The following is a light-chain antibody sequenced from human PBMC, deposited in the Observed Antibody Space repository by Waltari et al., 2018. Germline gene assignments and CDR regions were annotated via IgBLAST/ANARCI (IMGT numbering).Light chain of an antibody. J-gene: IGLJ3*02. Sequence: QSALTQPASVSGSPGQSITISCTGISSDVGSYNSVSWYQDHPGQGPKVIIYDVSDRPSGVSARFSGSTSGNTASLTISGLQAEDEADYYCSSQSSNNVVLFGGGTKVTVL. CDR3: SSQSSNNVVL. V-gene: IGLV2-14*03. CDR2: DVS. CDR1: SSDVGSYNS.